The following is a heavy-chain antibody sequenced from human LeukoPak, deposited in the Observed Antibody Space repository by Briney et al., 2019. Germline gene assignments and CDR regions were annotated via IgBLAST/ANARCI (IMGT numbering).Heavy chain of an antibody. Sequence: ASVKVSCKASGGTFSSYAISWVRQAPGQGLEWMGWINTNTGNPTYAQGFTGRFVFSLDTSVSTAYLQISSLKAEDTAVYYCARLGGIAVAGGRNFDYWGQGTLVTVSS. D-gene: IGHD6-19*01. CDR1: GGTFSSYA. J-gene: IGHJ4*02. CDR3: ARLGGIAVAGGRNFDY. V-gene: IGHV7-4-1*02. CDR2: INTNTGNP.